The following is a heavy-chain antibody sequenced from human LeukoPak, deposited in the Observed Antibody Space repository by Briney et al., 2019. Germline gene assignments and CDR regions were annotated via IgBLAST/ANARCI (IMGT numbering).Heavy chain of an antibody. Sequence: GRSLRLSCTASGFTFSSYAMHWVRQAPGKGLEWVAVISYDGSNKYYADSVKGRFTISRDNSKNTLYLQMNSLRAEDTAVYYCARDHRGAFDIWGQGTMVTVSS. J-gene: IGHJ3*02. CDR1: GFTFSSYA. D-gene: IGHD3-10*01. CDR3: ARDHRGAFDI. V-gene: IGHV3-30*04. CDR2: ISYDGSNK.